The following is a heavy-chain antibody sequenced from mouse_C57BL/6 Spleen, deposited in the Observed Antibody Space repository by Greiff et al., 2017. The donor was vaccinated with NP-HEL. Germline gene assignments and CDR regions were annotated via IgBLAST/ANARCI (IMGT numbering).Heavy chain of an antibody. V-gene: IGHV1-50*01. J-gene: IGHJ3*01. CDR2: IDPSDSYT. CDR3: ARGRDGAWFAY. Sequence: VQLQQPGAELVKPGASVKLSCKASGYTFTSYWMQWVKQRPGQGLEWIGEIDPSDSYTNYNQKFKGKATLTVDTSSSTAYMQLSSLTSEDSAVYYCARGRDGAWFAYWGQGTLVTVSA. CDR1: GYTFTSYW. D-gene: IGHD3-3*01.